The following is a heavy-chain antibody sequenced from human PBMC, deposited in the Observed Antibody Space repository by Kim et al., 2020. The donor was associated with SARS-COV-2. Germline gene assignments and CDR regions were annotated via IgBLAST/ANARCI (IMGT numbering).Heavy chain of an antibody. J-gene: IGHJ4*02. V-gene: IGHV3-66*02. CDR2: IYSGGST. Sequence: GGSLRLSCAASGFTVSSNYMSWVRQAPGKGLEWVSVIYSGGSTYYADSVKGRFTISRDNSKNTLYLQMNSLRAEDTAVYYCARDRRGEYYFDYWGQGTLVTVSS. D-gene: IGHD3-16*02. CDR1: GFTVSSNY. CDR3: ARDRRGEYYFDY.